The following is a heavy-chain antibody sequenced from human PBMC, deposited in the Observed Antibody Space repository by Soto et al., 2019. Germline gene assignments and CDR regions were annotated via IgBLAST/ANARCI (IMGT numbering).Heavy chain of an antibody. Sequence: SGGSLRLSYAASGFVFSDFQFNWVRQAPGGGLEWLSSITGTSAFTEYAESIEGRFTISRDNPNKLLFLHMDNLRPEDTAVYYCARDNLAFQGAFDLWGQGTLVTVSS. V-gene: IGHV3-21*01. D-gene: IGHD3-16*01. CDR2: ITGTSAFT. CDR1: GFVFSDFQ. CDR3: ARDNLAFQGAFDL. J-gene: IGHJ4*02.